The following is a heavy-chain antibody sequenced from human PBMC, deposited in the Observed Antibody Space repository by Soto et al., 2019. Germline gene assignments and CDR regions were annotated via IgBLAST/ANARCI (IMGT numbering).Heavy chain of an antibody. J-gene: IGHJ4*02. Sequence: PSETLSLTCAVYGGSFSAYYWSWIRQPPGKGLEWIGEINHGGTTNYNPSLKSGVTISADKSKNQFSLKVSSVTAADTAVYYCAAAAIDFWSAFTSGKGYYPLDYWGQGTPVTVSS. D-gene: IGHD3-3*01. CDR2: INHGGTT. V-gene: IGHV4-34*01. CDR1: GGSFSAYY. CDR3: AAAAIDFWSAFTSGKGYYPLDY.